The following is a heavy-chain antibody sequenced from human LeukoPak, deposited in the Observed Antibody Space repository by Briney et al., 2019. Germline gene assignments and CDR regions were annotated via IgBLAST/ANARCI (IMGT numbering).Heavy chain of an antibody. J-gene: IGHJ4*02. CDR1: GGSISSGDYY. CDR2: IYYSGST. Sequence: SQTLSLTCTVSGGSISSGDYYWSWIRQPPGKGLEWIGYIYYSGSTYCNPSLKSRVTISVDTSKNQFSLKLSSVTAADTAVYYCAREDIVVGDSSGYYPGGFDYWGQGTLVTVSS. V-gene: IGHV4-30-4*01. CDR3: AREDIVVGDSSGYYPGGFDY. D-gene: IGHD3-22*01.